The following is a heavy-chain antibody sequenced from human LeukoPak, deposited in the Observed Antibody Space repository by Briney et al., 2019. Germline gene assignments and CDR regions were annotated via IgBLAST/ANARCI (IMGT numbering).Heavy chain of an antibody. CDR1: GVAFSSYS. D-gene: IGHD4-17*01. Sequence: GGALRLSCEASGVAFSSYSMNWVRHAPGKGLEWVSYISSSSSTIYYADSVKGRLTISRDNSKNTLYLQMNSLRGEDTAVYYCAKHKENYGDSCLDDYWGQGTLVTVSS. V-gene: IGHV3-48*01. J-gene: IGHJ4*02. CDR3: AKHKENYGDSCLDDY. CDR2: ISSSSSTI.